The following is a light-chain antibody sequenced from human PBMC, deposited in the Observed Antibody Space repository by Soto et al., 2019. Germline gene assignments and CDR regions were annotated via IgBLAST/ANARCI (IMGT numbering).Light chain of an antibody. Sequence: EIVLTQSPATLSLSPRERATLSCRASQSISSYLAWYQQKPDQAPRLLIYDASNRATGIPARFSGSGSGSDFTLTISSLEPVDFAVYYCHQRSTWPFTFGPGTKVDIK. CDR1: QSISSY. CDR3: HQRSTWPFT. CDR2: DAS. V-gene: IGKV3-11*01. J-gene: IGKJ3*01.